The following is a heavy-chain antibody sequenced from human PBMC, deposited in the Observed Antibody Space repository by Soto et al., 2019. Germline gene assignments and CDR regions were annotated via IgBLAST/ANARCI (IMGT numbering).Heavy chain of an antibody. CDR1: GGSISSGGYS. J-gene: IGHJ5*02. CDR3: ARLAHCSSTSCYGNWFDP. V-gene: IGHV4-30-2*01. Sequence: SETLSLTCAVSGGSISSGGYSWIWIRQPPGKGPEWIGYIYHSGSTYYNPSLKSRVTISVDRSKNQFSLKLSSVTAADTAVYYCARLAHCSSTSCYGNWFDPWGQGTLVTVSS. D-gene: IGHD2-2*01. CDR2: IYHSGST.